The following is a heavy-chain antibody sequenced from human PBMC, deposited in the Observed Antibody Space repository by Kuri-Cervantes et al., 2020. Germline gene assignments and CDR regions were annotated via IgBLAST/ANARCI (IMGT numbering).Heavy chain of an antibody. CDR3: ARGRITMVQDQYWFDP. Sequence: SVKVSCKASGGTFSNSAISWVRQAPGQGLEWMGGIIPIFGTANYAQKFQGRVTITADESTSTAYMELSSLRSEDTAVYYCARGRITMVQDQYWFDPWGQGTLVTVSS. V-gene: IGHV1-69*13. D-gene: IGHD3-10*01. CDR1: GGTFSNSA. CDR2: IIPIFGTA. J-gene: IGHJ5*02.